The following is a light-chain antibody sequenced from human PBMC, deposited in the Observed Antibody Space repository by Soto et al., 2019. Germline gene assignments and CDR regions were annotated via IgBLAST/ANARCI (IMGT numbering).Light chain of an antibody. CDR2: DAS. CDR3: QQFNNYPLT. V-gene: IGKV1D-13*01. Sequence: AIQLTQSPSSLSASLGDSVTIXXRASQGISSALAWYQQKPGKAPKLXIYDASSLESGVPSRFSGSGSGTDFTLTISSLQPEDFATYYCQQFNNYPLTFGGGTKVDIK. CDR1: QGISSA. J-gene: IGKJ4*01.